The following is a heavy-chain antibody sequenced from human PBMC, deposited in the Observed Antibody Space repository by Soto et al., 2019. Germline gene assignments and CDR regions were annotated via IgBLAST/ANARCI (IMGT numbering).Heavy chain of an antibody. V-gene: IGHV3-33*01. CDR2: IWYDGSNK. J-gene: IGHJ4*02. Sequence: GGSLRLSCAASGFTFSSYGMHWVRQAPGKGLEWVAVIWYDGSNKYYADSVKGRFTISRDNSKNTLYLQMNSLRAEDTAVYYCARMVILTGYHTSDYWGQGTLVTVSS. D-gene: IGHD3-9*01. CDR3: ARMVILTGYHTSDY. CDR1: GFTFSSYG.